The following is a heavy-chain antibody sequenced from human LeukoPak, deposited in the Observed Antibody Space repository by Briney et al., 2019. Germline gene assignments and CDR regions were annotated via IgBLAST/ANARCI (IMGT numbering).Heavy chain of an antibody. D-gene: IGHD3-16*01. J-gene: IGHJ5*02. Sequence: GGSLRLSCAASGFTFSSYAMHWVRQAPGKGLEWVAVISYDGSNKYYADSVKGRFTISRDNSKNTLYLQMNSLRAEDTAVYYCASFFTSINSFDPWGQGTLVTVSS. V-gene: IGHV3-30*04. CDR1: GFTFSSYA. CDR2: ISYDGSNK. CDR3: ASFFTSINSFDP.